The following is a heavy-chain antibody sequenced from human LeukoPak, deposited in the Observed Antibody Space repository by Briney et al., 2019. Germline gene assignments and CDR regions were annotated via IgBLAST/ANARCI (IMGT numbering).Heavy chain of an antibody. CDR2: IKQDGSEK. Sequence: GGSLRLSCAASGFTFSSYWMSWVRQAPGKGLEWVANIKQDGSEKYYVDSVKGRFTISRDKAKNSLYLQMNSLRAEDTAVYYCARVRVPYGLPPSHGMDVWGQGTTVTVSS. V-gene: IGHV3-7*01. CDR3: ARVRVPYGLPPSHGMDV. J-gene: IGHJ6*02. D-gene: IGHD4-17*01. CDR1: GFTFSSYW.